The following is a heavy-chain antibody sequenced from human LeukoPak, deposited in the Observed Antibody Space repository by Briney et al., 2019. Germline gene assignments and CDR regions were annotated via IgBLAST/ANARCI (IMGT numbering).Heavy chain of an antibody. J-gene: IGHJ4*02. CDR2: VSYDGSNK. V-gene: IGHV3-30-3*01. CDR1: GFTFSNYA. CDR3: ATIGDRRTGELYRIDY. D-gene: IGHD7-27*01. Sequence: PGGSLRLSCAASGFTFSNYAMHWVRQAPGEGLEWVAVVSYDGSNKYYADSVKGRFTISRDNSKNTLYLQMNSLRAEDAAIYYCATIGDRRTGELYRIDYWGQGTLVTVPS.